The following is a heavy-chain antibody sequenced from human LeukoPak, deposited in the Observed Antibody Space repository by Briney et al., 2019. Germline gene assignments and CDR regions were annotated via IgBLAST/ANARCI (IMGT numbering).Heavy chain of an antibody. CDR2: ISGSGGRT. Sequence: GGGLRLSCAAPGFTLCSYAMRWGRPAPGEGGGWVSAISGSGGRTYYADSVKGRFTISRDNSKNTLYLQMNSLRAEDTAVYYCAKEDGYGAKNYWGQGTLVTVSS. CDR1: GFTLCSYA. CDR3: AKEDGYGAKNY. J-gene: IGHJ4*02. D-gene: IGHD5-24*01. V-gene: IGHV3-23*01.